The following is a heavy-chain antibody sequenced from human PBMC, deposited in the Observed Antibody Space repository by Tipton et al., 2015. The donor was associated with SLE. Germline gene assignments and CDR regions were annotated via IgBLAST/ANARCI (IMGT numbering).Heavy chain of an antibody. J-gene: IGHJ3*02. V-gene: IGHV4-59*01. CDR1: GGSISSYY. CDR2: IYYSGST. Sequence: TLSLTCTVSGGSISSYYWSWIRQPPGKGLEWIGYIYYSGSTNYNPSLKSRVTISVDTSKNQFSLKLSSVTAADTAVYYCARGGTTVTTAFDIWGQGTMVPVSS. CDR3: ARGGTTVTTAFDI. D-gene: IGHD4-17*01.